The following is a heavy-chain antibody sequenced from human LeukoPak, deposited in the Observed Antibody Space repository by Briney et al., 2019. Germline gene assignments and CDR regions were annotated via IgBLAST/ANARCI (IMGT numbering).Heavy chain of an antibody. CDR3: ARDGARDSSGSNWFDP. V-gene: IGHV1-2*02. Sequence: ASVKVSCKASGYTFTGYYMHWVRQAPGQGLEWMGWINPNSGGTNYAQKFQGRVTMTRDTSISTAYMELSRLRSDATAVYYCARDGARDSSGSNWFDPWGQGTLVTVSS. D-gene: IGHD3-22*01. CDR1: GYTFTGYY. J-gene: IGHJ5*02. CDR2: INPNSGGT.